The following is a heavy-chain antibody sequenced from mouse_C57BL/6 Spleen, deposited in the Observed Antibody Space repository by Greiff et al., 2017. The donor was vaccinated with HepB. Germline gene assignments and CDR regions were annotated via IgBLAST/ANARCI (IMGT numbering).Heavy chain of an antibody. CDR1: GYTFTSYW. J-gene: IGHJ3*01. CDR2: IDPSDSYT. D-gene: IGHD2-3*01. CDR3: ARSDGYYPAWFAY. Sequence: QVQLQQSGAELVMPGASVKLSCKASGYTFTSYWMHWVKQRPGQGLEWIGEIDPSDSYTNYNQKFKGKSTLTVDKSSSTAYMQLSSLTSEDSAVYYCARSDGYYPAWFAYWGQGTLVTVSA. V-gene: IGHV1-69*01.